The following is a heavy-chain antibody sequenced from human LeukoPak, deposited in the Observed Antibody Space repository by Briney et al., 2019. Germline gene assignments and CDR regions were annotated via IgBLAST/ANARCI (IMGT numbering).Heavy chain of an antibody. J-gene: IGHJ4*02. CDR3: ARDTCGGDCYTYFDY. Sequence: GGSLGLSCAASGFTFSSYAMHWVRQAPGKGLEWVAVISYDGSNKYYADSVKGRFTISRDNSKNTLYLQMNSLRAEDTAVYYCARDTCGGDCYTYFDYWGQGTLVTVSS. CDR1: GFTFSSYA. V-gene: IGHV3-30*04. D-gene: IGHD2-21*02. CDR2: ISYDGSNK.